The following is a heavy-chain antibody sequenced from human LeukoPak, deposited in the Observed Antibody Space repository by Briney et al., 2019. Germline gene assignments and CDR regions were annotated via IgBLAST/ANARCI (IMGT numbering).Heavy chain of an antibody. Sequence: PSETLSLTCTVSGGSISSYYWSWIRQPAGKGLEWIGRIYTSGSTNYNPFLKSRVTMSVDTSKNQFSLKLSSVTAADTAVYYCARGPRAPIAAAYFDYWGQGTLVTVSS. CDR1: GGSISSYY. CDR2: IYTSGST. D-gene: IGHD6-13*01. CDR3: ARGPRAPIAAAYFDY. V-gene: IGHV4-4*07. J-gene: IGHJ4*02.